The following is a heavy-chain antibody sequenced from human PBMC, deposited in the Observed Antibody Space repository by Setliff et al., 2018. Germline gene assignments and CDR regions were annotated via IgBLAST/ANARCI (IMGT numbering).Heavy chain of an antibody. Sequence: PSETLSLTCTVSGGSISRSSYNWGWIRQPPGKGLEWIGSIYYSGSTYYNPSLKSRVTISVDTSKNQFSLKLSSVTAADAAVYYCARTLPTYCRDGPCKVGALDIWGQGTMVTVSS. CDR3: ARTLPTYCRDGPCKVGALDI. V-gene: IGHV4-39*01. CDR1: GGSISRSSYN. CDR2: IYYSGST. J-gene: IGHJ3*02. D-gene: IGHD1-26*01.